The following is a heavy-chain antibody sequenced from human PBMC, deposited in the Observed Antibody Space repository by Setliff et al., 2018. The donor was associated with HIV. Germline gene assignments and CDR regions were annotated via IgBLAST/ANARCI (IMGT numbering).Heavy chain of an antibody. CDR3: ARGGRGLVIIPFDS. Sequence: PGGSLRLSCAASDFTFSDYGMSWVRQSSGMGLEWISSISSRSDYVYYADSVKGRFTISRDNAKNLLFLQMSDLGVEDTATYFCARGGRGLVIIPFDSWGQGMLVTVSS. V-gene: IGHV3-21*06. CDR2: ISSRSDYV. CDR1: DFTFSDYG. D-gene: IGHD3-9*01. J-gene: IGHJ4*02.